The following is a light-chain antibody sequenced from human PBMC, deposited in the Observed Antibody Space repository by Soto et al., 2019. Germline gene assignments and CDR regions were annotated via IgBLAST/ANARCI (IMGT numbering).Light chain of an antibody. J-gene: IGKJ3*01. CDR1: QSISSW. CDR2: DAS. CDR3: QQYTSYSFT. Sequence: DIQMTQSPSTLSASVGDRVTITCRASQSISSWLAWYQQKPGTAPKLLIYDASSLASGVPSRFSGSGSGTECTLTVSSLQPDDFTSYYCQQYTSYSFTVGPGTKVDI. V-gene: IGKV1-5*01.